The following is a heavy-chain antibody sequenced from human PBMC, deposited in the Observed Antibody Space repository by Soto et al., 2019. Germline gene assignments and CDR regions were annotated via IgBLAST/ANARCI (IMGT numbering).Heavy chain of an antibody. V-gene: IGHV3-53*01. CDR1: GFTVSSNY. CDR3: ARDTDYYDSSGYFGY. Sequence: PGGSLRLSCAASGFTVSSNYMSWARQAPGKGLEWVSVIYSGGSTYYADSVKGRFTISRDNSKNTLYLQMNSLRAEDTAVYYCARDTDYYDSSGYFGYWGQGTLVTVSS. CDR2: IYSGGST. D-gene: IGHD3-22*01. J-gene: IGHJ4*02.